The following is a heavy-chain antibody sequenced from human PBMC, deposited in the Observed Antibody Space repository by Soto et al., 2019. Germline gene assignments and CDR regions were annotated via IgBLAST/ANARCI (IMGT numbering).Heavy chain of an antibody. CDR1: GFTFSSYG. CDR3: AKGDGMDV. CDR2: ISYDGSNK. J-gene: IGHJ6*02. V-gene: IGHV3-30*18. Sequence: QVQLVESGGDVVQPGRSLRLSCAASGFTFSSYGMHWVRQAPGKGLEWVAVISYDGSNKYYADSVKGRFTISRDNSKNTLYLQMNSLRAEDTAVYYCAKGDGMDVWGQGTTVTVSS.